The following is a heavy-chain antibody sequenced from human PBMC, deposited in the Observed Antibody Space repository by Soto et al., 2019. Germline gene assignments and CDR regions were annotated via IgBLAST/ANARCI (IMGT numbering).Heavy chain of an antibody. Sequence: PSETLSLTCAVSGYSISSGYYWGWIRQPPGKGLEWIGSIYHSGSTYYNPSLKSRVTISVDTSKNQFSLKLSSVTAADTAVYYCAMGDYGPMDVWGQGTTVTVS. CDR1: GYSISSGYY. CDR2: IYHSGST. J-gene: IGHJ6*02. CDR3: AMGDYGPMDV. D-gene: IGHD4-17*01. V-gene: IGHV4-38-2*01.